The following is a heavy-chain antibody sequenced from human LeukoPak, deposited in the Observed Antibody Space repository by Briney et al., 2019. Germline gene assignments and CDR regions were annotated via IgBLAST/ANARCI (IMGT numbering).Heavy chain of an antibody. D-gene: IGHD3-22*01. V-gene: IGHV1-18*01. CDR1: GYTFTSYG. CDR2: ISAYNGNT. Sequence: ASVKVSCKASGYTFTSYGISWVRQAPGQGLEWMGWISAYNGNTNYAQKLQGRVTMTTDTSTSTAYMELRSLRSDNTAVYYCARLLLDWDAFDIWGQGTMVTVSS. J-gene: IGHJ3*02. CDR3: ARLLLDWDAFDI.